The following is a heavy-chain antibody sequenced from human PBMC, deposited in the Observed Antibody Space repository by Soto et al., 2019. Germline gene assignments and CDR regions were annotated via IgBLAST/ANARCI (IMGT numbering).Heavy chain of an antibody. CDR3: ARDRQWLVPVHDYDY. Sequence: GGSLRLSCVASGSTYNSAMTCVRHAPGKGLEWVSSISGSGSGTYYAESLKGRFTISRDNSKNTLYLQMNSLRAEDTAVYYCARDRQWLVPVHDYDYWGQGTLVTVSS. CDR1: GSTYNSA. CDR2: ISGSGSGT. V-gene: IGHV3-23*01. D-gene: IGHD6-19*01. J-gene: IGHJ4*02.